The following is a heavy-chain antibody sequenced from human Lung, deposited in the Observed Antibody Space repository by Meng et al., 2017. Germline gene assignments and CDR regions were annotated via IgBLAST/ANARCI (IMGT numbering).Heavy chain of an antibody. CDR3: TSVSVRILGDDK. CDR1: GFTFRNYW. D-gene: IGHD3-9*01. V-gene: IGHV3-7*01. CDR2: INPDGSGQ. J-gene: IGHJ4*02. Sequence: GDSLKISCAASGFTFRNYWMNWIRQVPGKGLEWVANINPDGSGQFYVDSVKGRFTISRDNAKNSLSLQMDGLRGEDTAIYYCTSVSVRILGDDKWGQGTLVTVSS.